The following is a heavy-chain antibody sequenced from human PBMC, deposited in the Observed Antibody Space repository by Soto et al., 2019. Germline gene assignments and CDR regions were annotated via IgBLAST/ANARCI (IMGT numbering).Heavy chain of an antibody. V-gene: IGHV3-33*01. Sequence: QVQLVESGGGVVQPGRSLRLSCAASGFTFSSYGMHWVRQAPGKGLEWVAVIWDDGSNKYYADSVKGRFTISRENSNNTLYLQMNSLRAEDTSVYYCARVGASDYWGQGTLVTVSS. CDR1: GFTFSSYG. J-gene: IGHJ4*02. CDR2: IWDDGSNK. CDR3: ARVGASDY. D-gene: IGHD1-26*01.